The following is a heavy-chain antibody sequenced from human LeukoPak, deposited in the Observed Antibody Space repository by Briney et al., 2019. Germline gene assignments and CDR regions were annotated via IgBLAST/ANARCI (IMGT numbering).Heavy chain of an antibody. V-gene: IGHV4-34*01. CDR1: GGSFSGYY. CDR3: VSGSRITMVRGVISDY. J-gene: IGHJ4*02. D-gene: IGHD3-10*01. CDR2: INHSGST. Sequence: SETLSLTCAVYGGSFSGYYWSWIRQPPGKGLEWMGEINHSGSTNYNPSLKSRVTISVDTSKNQFSLKLSSVTAADTAVYYCVSGSRITMVRGVISDYWGQGTLVTVSS.